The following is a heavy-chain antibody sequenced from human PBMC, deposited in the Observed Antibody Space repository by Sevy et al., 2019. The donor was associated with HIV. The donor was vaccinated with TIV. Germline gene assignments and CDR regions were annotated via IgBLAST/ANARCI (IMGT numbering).Heavy chain of an antibody. Sequence: GGSLRLSCVASGFTFSSYWMSWVRQAPGKGLEWVGNIKEDGREKYYADSVKGRFTISRDNTKNSVYLQMNSLRAEDTAVYYCARGDYYDSSGFYTDAFDIWGQGTMVTVSS. D-gene: IGHD3-22*01. CDR2: IKEDGREK. V-gene: IGHV3-7*04. J-gene: IGHJ3*02. CDR3: ARGDYYDSSGFYTDAFDI. CDR1: GFTFSSYW.